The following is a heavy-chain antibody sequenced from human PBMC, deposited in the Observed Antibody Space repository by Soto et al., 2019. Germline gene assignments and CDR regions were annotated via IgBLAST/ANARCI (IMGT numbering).Heavy chain of an antibody. J-gene: IGHJ6*02. D-gene: IGHD3-10*01. CDR2: INHSGST. V-gene: IGHV4-34*01. CDR1: GGSFSGYY. Sequence: PSETLSLTCAVYGGSFSGYYWSWIRQPPGKGLEWIGEINHSGSTNYNPSLKSRVTISVDTPKNQFSLKLSSVTAADTAVYYCARHALLWFGVRYYYGMDVWGQGTTVTVSS. CDR3: ARHALLWFGVRYYYGMDV.